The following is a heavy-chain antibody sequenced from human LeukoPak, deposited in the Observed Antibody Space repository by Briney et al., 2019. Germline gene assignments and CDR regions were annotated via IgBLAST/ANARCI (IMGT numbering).Heavy chain of an antibody. CDR2: MYYSGST. CDR1: GGSISSYY. J-gene: IGHJ3*02. D-gene: IGHD1-1*01. Sequence: SETLSLTCSVSGGSISSYYWSWIRQPPGKGLEWIGYMYYSGSTHYNPSLESRGTISVDTYKKQLSLRLTSVSAADAAVYYCARDRRESTKPNDAFDIWGEGTMVTVSS. CDR3: ARDRRESTKPNDAFDI. V-gene: IGHV4-59*01.